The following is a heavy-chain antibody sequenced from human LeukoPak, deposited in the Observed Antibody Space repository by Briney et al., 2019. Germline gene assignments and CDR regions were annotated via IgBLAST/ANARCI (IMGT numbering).Heavy chain of an antibody. CDR2: IYHTGTT. Sequence: SQTLSLTCTVSGGSISSGSHYWSWIRQPPGKGLEWIGSIYHTGTTDYNPSLRSRIIMSVDTSKNEFSLRLTSVTAADTAVYFCATFYGDPYYFDYWGQGILVTVSS. V-gene: IGHV4-30-4*01. J-gene: IGHJ4*02. CDR3: ATFYGDPYYFDY. D-gene: IGHD4-17*01. CDR1: GGSISSGSHY.